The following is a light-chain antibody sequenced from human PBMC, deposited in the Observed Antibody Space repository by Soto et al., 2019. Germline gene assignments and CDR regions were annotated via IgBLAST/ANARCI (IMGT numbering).Light chain of an antibody. CDR2: NVS. CDR3: SSYTSTSTDV. V-gene: IGLV2-14*03. CDR1: SSDVGGYKS. Sequence: QSVLTQPASVSGSPGQSITISCTGTSSDVGGYKSASWYQQHPGKAPKLLIYNVSNRPSGISDRFSGSWSGDTASLTISGLQAEDEADYYCSSYTSTSTDVFGTGTKLTVL. J-gene: IGLJ1*01.